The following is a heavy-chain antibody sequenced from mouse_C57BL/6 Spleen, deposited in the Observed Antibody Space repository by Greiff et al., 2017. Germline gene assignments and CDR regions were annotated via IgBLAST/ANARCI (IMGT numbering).Heavy chain of an antibody. J-gene: IGHJ3*01. Sequence: VQLQQSGPGLVKPSQSLSLTCSVTGYSITSGYYWNWIRQFPGNKLEWMGYISYDGSNNYNPSLKNRISITRDTSKNQFFLKLNSVTTEDTATYYCARNYYGSSPPFAYWGQGTLVTVSA. CDR1: GYSITSGYY. V-gene: IGHV3-6*01. CDR2: ISYDGSN. CDR3: ARNYYGSSPPFAY. D-gene: IGHD1-1*01.